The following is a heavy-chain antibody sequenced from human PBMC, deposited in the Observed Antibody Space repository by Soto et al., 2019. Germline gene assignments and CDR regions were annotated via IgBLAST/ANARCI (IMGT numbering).Heavy chain of an antibody. J-gene: IGHJ4*02. V-gene: IGHV2-5*02. CDR3: AHRDRESGGLFDY. CDR1: GFSLNTSGVG. D-gene: IGHD3-10*01. CDR2: IYGDDDQ. Sequence: QITLKESGPTLVKPTQTLTLTCTFSGFSLNTSGVGVGWIRQPPGKALEWLSVIYGDDDQRSSPSLRSRLTIAKDTSRNQVVLTMTIMDPVDTATYYCAHRDRESGGLFDYWGQGTLVTVSS.